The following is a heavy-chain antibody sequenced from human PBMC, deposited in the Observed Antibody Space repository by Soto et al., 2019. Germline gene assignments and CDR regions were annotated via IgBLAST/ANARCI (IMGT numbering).Heavy chain of an antibody. J-gene: IGHJ4*02. CDR3: ACKHYSSSWYLFDY. Sequence: PSETLSLTCTVSGGSISSGDYYWSRIRQPPGKGLEWIGYIYYSGSTYYNPSLKSRVTISVDTSKNQFSLKLSSVTAADTAVYYCACKHYSSSWYLFDYWGQGTLVTVSS. CDR2: IYYSGST. V-gene: IGHV4-30-4*01. CDR1: GGSISSGDYY. D-gene: IGHD6-13*01.